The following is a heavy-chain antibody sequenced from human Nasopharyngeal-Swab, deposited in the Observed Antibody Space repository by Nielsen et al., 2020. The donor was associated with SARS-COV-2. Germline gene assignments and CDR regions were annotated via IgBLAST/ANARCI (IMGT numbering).Heavy chain of an antibody. V-gene: IGHV1-69*13. CDR3: ARVRVAARRGEDYYYMDV. Sequence: SVKVSRKASVGTFSSYAISWVRQAPGPGLEWMGGIIPIFGTANYAQKFQGRVTITADESTSTAYMELSSLRSEDTAVYYCARVRVAARRGEDYYYMDVWGKGTTVTVSS. D-gene: IGHD6-6*01. CDR2: IIPIFGTA. J-gene: IGHJ6*03. CDR1: VGTFSSYA.